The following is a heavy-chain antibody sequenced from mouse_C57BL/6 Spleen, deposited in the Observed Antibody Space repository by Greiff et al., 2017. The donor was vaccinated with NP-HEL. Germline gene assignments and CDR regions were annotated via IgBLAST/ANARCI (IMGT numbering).Heavy chain of an antibody. D-gene: IGHD2-5*01. Sequence: EVQLQQSGPELVKPGASVKIPCKASGYTFTDYNMDWVKQSHGKSLEWIGDINPKNGGTFYNQKCKGQTKLTVDKSSSSDYIDLRSLKYEDTAGYYCARSECSNPFAYWGQGTLVTGSA. CDR1: GYTFTDYN. CDR2: INPKNGGT. CDR3: ARSECSNPFAY. J-gene: IGHJ3*01. V-gene: IGHV1-18*01.